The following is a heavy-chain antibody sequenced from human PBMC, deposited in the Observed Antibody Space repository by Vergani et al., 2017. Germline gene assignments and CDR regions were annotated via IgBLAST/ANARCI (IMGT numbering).Heavy chain of an antibody. Sequence: QVQLQESGPGLVKPSQTLSLTCTVSGGPISSGDYYWSWIRQPPGKGLEWIGYIYYSGSTYYNPSLKSRVTMSVDTSKNQFSLKLSSVTAADTAVYYCARGRVLRYFDWLSHLDYWGQGTLVTVSS. V-gene: IGHV4-30-4*08. CDR3: ARGRVLRYFDWLSHLDY. D-gene: IGHD3-9*01. CDR1: GGPISSGDYY. J-gene: IGHJ4*02. CDR2: IYYSGST.